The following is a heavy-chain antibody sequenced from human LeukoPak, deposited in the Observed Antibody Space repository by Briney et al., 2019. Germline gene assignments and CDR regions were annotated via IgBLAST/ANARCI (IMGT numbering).Heavy chain of an antibody. CDR1: GASISSGTYY. Sequence: SQTLSLTCTVSGASISSGTYYWSWIRQPAEKGLEWIGRISTSGSTHDNPSLKSRVTISIDTSKNQFSLKLSSVTAADTAVYYCVREVAGYCSSTSCYDTLPFDYWGQGTLVTVSS. CDR2: ISTSGST. V-gene: IGHV4-61*02. J-gene: IGHJ4*02. D-gene: IGHD2-2*01. CDR3: VREVAGYCSSTSCYDTLPFDY.